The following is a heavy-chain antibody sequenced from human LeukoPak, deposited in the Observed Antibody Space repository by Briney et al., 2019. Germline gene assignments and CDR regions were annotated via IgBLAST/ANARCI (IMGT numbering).Heavy chain of an antibody. Sequence: PGGSLRLSCAASGFTFTTYSMVWVRQAPGRGLEWVANIKQDGSDKYYVDSVKGRFTISRDNAKNSLYLQMNTLRAEDTAVYYCARGEGLGTTNGGYYFAYWGQGSLVIVSS. J-gene: IGHJ4*02. V-gene: IGHV3-7*01. D-gene: IGHD1-26*01. CDR3: ARGEGLGTTNGGYYFAY. CDR1: GFTFTTYS. CDR2: IKQDGSDK.